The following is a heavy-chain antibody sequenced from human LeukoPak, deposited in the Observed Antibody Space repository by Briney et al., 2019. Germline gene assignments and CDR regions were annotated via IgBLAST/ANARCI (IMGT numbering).Heavy chain of an antibody. Sequence: PGGSRRLSCAASGLTFGNAWMSWVRQAPGKGLEWVARISSKTSGQATDYAAPVRGRFTISRDDSKPTLYLQMASLETEHTAIYYCPTYRYSYGSTGYSYFDYWGQGILVTVSS. J-gene: IGHJ4*02. CDR1: GLTFGNAW. D-gene: IGHD3-22*01. V-gene: IGHV3-15*01. CDR3: PTYRYSYGSTGYSYFDY. CDR2: ISSKTSGQAT.